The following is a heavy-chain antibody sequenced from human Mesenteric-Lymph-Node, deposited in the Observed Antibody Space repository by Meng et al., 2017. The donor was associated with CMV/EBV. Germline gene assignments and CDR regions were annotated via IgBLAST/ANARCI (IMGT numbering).Heavy chain of an antibody. CDR3: AKDSSSDFWSAYYSFYYYGMDV. Sequence: SVKVSCKASGGTFSSYAISWVRQAPGQGLEWMGGIIPILGIANYAQKFQGRVTITRNTSISTAYMELSSLRSEDTAVYYCAKDSSSDFWSAYYSFYYYGMDVWGQGTTVTVSS. CDR1: GGTFSSYA. D-gene: IGHD3-3*01. CDR2: IIPILGIA. V-gene: IGHV1-69*10. J-gene: IGHJ6*02.